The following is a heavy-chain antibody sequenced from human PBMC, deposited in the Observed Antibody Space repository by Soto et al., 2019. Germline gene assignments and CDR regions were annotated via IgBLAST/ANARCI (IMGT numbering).Heavy chain of an antibody. CDR2: FDPEDGET. CDR1: GYTLTELS. CDR3: ATDSIAAGRAFDI. D-gene: IGHD6-13*01. J-gene: IGHJ3*02. V-gene: IGHV1-24*01. Sequence: ASVKVSCKVSGYTLTELSMHWVRQAPGKGLEWMGGFDPEDGETIYAQKFQGRVTMTEDTSADTAYMELSSLRSEDTAVYYCATDSIAAGRAFDIWGQGTMVTVSS.